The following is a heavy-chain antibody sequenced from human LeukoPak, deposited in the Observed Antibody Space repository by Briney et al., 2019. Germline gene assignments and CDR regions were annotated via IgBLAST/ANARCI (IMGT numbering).Heavy chain of an antibody. CDR2: IIPVLDRA. V-gene: IGHV1-69*04. D-gene: IGHD5-18*01. Sequence: SVKVSCKASGGRFSSSALSWVRQAPGQGLEWMGRIIPVLDRADYAQKFQDRLKITADKSTGTAYMDLNSLRSEDTAVYYCATDPTGGDTYDGFDYWGQGTLVTVSS. J-gene: IGHJ4*02. CDR3: ATDPTGGDTYDGFDY. CDR1: GGRFSSSA.